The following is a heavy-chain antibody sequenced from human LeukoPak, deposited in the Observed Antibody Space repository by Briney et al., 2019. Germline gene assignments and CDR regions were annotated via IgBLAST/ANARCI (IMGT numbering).Heavy chain of an antibody. D-gene: IGHD6-6*01. CDR2: INTDGSST. Sequence: GGSLRLSCAASGFTFSSYWMHWVRHAPGKGLVWVSRINTDGSSTTYADSVKGRFTISRDNAKNTLYLQMNSLSVEDTAVYYCARGYSSSYRIDYWGQGTLVTVSS. CDR3: ARGYSSSYRIDY. J-gene: IGHJ4*02. CDR1: GFTFSSYW. V-gene: IGHV3-74*01.